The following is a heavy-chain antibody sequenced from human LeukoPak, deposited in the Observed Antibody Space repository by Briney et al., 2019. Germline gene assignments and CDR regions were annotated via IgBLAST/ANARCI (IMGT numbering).Heavy chain of an antibody. D-gene: IGHD6-6*01. CDR3: ARESIAARVIDY. V-gene: IGHV1-2*06. CDR2: INPNSGGT. J-gene: IGHJ4*02. CDR1: GYTFTGYY. Sequence: ASVKVSCKASGYTFTGYYMHWVRQAPGQGLEWMGRINPNSGGTNYAQKFQGRVTMTRDTSISTAYMELSRLRSDDTAVYYCARESIAARVIDYWGQGTPVTVSS.